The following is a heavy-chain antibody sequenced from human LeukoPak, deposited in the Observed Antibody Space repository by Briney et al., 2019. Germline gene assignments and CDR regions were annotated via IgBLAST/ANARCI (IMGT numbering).Heavy chain of an antibody. J-gene: IGHJ4*02. Sequence: ASVKVSCKASGYTFTSYAMHWVRQAPGQRLEWMGWINAGNGNTKYSQKFQGRVTITRDTSASTAYMELSSLRSEDTAVYYCARESGWYGDYDYWGQGTLVTVSS. V-gene: IGHV1-3*01. CDR2: INAGNGNT. CDR1: GYTFTSYA. D-gene: IGHD6-19*01. CDR3: ARESGWYGDYDY.